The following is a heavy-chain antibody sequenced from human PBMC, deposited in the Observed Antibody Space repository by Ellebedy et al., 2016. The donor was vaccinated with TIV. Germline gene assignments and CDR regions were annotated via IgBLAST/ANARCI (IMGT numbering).Heavy chain of an antibody. CDR1: GGSVIRSGFY. CDR2: LYYSGST. V-gene: IGHV4-39*01. D-gene: IGHD6-25*01. J-gene: IGHJ3*02. CDR3: ATSAAIDAFDI. Sequence: SETLSLXXSVSGGSVIRSGFYCIWIRQPPGKGLEWIGSLYYSGSTWYNPSLKSRVTIAVDTSKNQFSLRLRSVTAADTAVYYCATSAAIDAFDIWGPGTLVTVSS.